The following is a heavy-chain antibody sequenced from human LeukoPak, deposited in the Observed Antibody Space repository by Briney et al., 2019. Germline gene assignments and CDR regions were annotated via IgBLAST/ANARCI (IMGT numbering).Heavy chain of an antibody. CDR1: GGSISSSSYY. V-gene: IGHV4-39*07. CDR2: IYYSGST. J-gene: IGHJ6*02. Sequence: SSETLSLTCAVSGGSISSSSYYWGWIRQPPEKGLEWIGSIYYSGSTYYNASLKSRVTISVDTSKNQFSLKLSSVTAADTAVYYCARVYGSGSYYYYGMDVWGQGTTVTVSS. CDR3: ARVYGSGSYYYYGMDV. D-gene: IGHD3-10*01.